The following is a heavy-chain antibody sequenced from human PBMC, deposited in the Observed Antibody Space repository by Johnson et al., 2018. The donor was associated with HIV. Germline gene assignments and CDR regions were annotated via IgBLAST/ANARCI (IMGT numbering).Heavy chain of an antibody. CDR1: GFTFSNAW. CDR2: LKSKTAGGTT. CDR3: TTEPFAFDI. J-gene: IGHJ3*02. Sequence: VQLVESGGGLVQPGGSLRLSCAASGFTFSNAWMSWVRQAPGKGLEWVGRLKSKTAGGTTDYAAPVKGRFTISRDDSKNTLYLQMNSLKTEDTAVYYCTTEPFAFDIWGQVTMVTVSS. V-gene: IGHV3-15*01.